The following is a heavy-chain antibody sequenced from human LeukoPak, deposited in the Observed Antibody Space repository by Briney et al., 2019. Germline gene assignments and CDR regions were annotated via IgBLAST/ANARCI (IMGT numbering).Heavy chain of an antibody. CDR1: GGSISSYY. Sequence: PSETLSLTCTVSGGSISSYYWSWIRQPPGKGLEWIGYIHYSGSTNYNPSLKSRVTISVDTSKNQFSLKLSSVTAADTAVYYCARHGPPDGGNSVFYYGMDVWGQGTTVTVSS. CDR2: IHYSGST. CDR3: ARHGPPDGGNSVFYYGMDV. J-gene: IGHJ6*02. V-gene: IGHV4-59*08. D-gene: IGHD4-23*01.